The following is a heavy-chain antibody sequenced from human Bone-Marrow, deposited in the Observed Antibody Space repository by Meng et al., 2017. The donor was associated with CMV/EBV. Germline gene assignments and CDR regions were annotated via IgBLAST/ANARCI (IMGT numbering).Heavy chain of an antibody. D-gene: IGHD4-17*01. V-gene: IGHV2-5*02. Sequence: FSGFSHSTGGVGVGWIRQPPGKALEWLALIYWDDDKRYRPSLKSRLNITKDTSKNQVVLTMTNMDPVDTGTYSCAHKAVTGTVFDSWGQGTLVTVSS. CDR3: AHKAVTGTVFDS. J-gene: IGHJ4*02. CDR1: GFSHSTGGVG. CDR2: IYWDDDK.